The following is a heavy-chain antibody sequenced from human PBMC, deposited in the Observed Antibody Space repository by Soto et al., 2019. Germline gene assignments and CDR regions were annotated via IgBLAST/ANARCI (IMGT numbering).Heavy chain of an antibody. CDR2: IIPMLGVR. Sequence: QVQLVQSGAEVKKPGSSVKVSCKDSGGTFSTYSMFWVRQAPGQGLEWMGRIIPMLGVRNYAKRFQDRVKIIADKSTATVHMELSSLRSEDTALYYCTIGSWSGEVFDIWGQGKMVTVSS. CDR1: GGTFSTYS. V-gene: IGHV1-69*02. CDR3: TIGSWSGEVFDI. D-gene: IGHD2-21*01. J-gene: IGHJ3*02.